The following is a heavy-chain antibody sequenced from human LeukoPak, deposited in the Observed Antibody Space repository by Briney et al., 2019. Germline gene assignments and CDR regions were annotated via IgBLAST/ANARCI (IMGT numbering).Heavy chain of an antibody. V-gene: IGHV3-23*01. CDR1: GFTFSSYA. Sequence: GGSLRLSCAASGFTFSSYAMSWVRQAPGKGLEWVSYISGTGGSTYYADSVKGRFTISRDNSENTLYLQMNSLRAEDTAVYYCARDLLYYDILTGYHESGMDVWGQGTTVTVSS. J-gene: IGHJ6*02. CDR2: ISGTGGST. CDR3: ARDLLYYDILTGYHESGMDV. D-gene: IGHD3-9*01.